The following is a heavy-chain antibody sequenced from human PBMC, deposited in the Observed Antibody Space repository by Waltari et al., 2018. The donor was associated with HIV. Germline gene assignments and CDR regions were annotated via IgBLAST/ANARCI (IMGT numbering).Heavy chain of an antibody. D-gene: IGHD3-22*01. J-gene: IGHJ4*02. CDR3: ARDRWYYFDTSDYFYDY. V-gene: IGHV3-11*01. Sequence: QVQLVESGGGLVKPGGSLRLSCAASGFTFRDYSMTWIRQAPGKGLEWISYISNSGDIIYYADSVKGRFTISRDNAKNSLYLQMNSLRAEDTAVYYCARDRWYYFDTSDYFYDYWGQGTLVTVSS. CDR2: ISNSGDII. CDR1: GFTFRDYS.